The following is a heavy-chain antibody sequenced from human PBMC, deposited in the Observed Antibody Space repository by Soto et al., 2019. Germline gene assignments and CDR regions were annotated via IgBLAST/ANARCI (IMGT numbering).Heavy chain of an antibody. CDR3: ARWGGDSAMVTGRVGLDP. CDR1: GGSISSGGYY. CDR2: IYYSGST. Sequence: QVQLQESGPGLVKPSQTLSLTCTVSGGSISSGGYYWSWIRQHPGKGLEWIGYIYYSGSTYYNPFLKSRVSISVDTSKNEFSLKLSSVTAVDTAVYYCARWGGDSAMVTGRVGLDPWGQGTMVTVSS. J-gene: IGHJ5*02. D-gene: IGHD5-18*01. V-gene: IGHV4-31*03.